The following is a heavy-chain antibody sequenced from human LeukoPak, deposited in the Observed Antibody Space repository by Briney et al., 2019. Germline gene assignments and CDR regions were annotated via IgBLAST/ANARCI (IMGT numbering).Heavy chain of an antibody. D-gene: IGHD3-10*01. V-gene: IGHV4-61*09. J-gene: IGHJ5*02. CDR2: IHTNGNT. Sequence: SETLSLTCTVSGGSISSGSNCWSWIRQPAGKGLEWIGHIHTNGNTNYNPSLKSRVTISVDTSKNHFSLKLSSVTAADTAVYYCARDYEPITMVRGVTGWFDPWGQGTLVTVSS. CDR1: GGSISSGSNC. CDR3: ARDYEPITMVRGVTGWFDP.